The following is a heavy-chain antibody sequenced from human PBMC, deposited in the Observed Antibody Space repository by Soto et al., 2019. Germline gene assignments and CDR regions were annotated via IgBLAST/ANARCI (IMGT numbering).Heavy chain of an antibody. CDR2: ISGSGGST. J-gene: IGHJ6*02. CDR1: GFTFSSYA. CDR3: AKGPTIFGVVIIPDYYYGMYV. D-gene: IGHD3-3*01. V-gene: IGHV3-23*01. Sequence: PVGSLRLSCAASGFTFSSYAMSWVRQAPGKGLEWVSAISGSGGSTYYTDSVKGRFTISRDNSKNTLYLQMNSLRAEDTALYYCAKGPTIFGVVIIPDYYYGMYVWGQGTTVTVSS.